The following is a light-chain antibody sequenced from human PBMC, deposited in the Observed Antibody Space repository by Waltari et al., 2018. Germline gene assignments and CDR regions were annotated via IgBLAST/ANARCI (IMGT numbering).Light chain of an antibody. J-gene: IGKJ4*01. V-gene: IGKV3-15*01. CDR3: KQYDNWPF. CDR1: QSVSSN. CDR2: GAS. Sequence: EIVLTQSPATLSVSPGARATLSCRASQSVSSNLAWYQQKPGQAPRLLIYGASTRATGIPARFSGSGSGTEFTLTISSLQSEDFAVYYCKQYDNWPFFGGGTKVEIK.